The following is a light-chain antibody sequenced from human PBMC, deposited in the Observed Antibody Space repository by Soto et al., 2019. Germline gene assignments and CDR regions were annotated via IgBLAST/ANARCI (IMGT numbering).Light chain of an antibody. CDR3: QQSYSTPRT. CDR2: AAS. Sequence: DIQMTQSPSSLSASVGDRVTITCRASQSISSYLNWHQQKPGKAPNLLIYAASSLQSGVPSRFSGSGSGTDFTLTISSLQPEDFATYYCQQSYSTPRTFGQGTKVDIK. J-gene: IGKJ1*01. CDR1: QSISSY. V-gene: IGKV1-39*01.